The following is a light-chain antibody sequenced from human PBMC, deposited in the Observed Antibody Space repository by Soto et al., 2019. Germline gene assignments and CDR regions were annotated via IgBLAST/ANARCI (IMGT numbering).Light chain of an antibody. CDR2: GAS. CDR3: QLYGSSPRT. J-gene: IGKJ3*01. V-gene: IGKV3-20*01. Sequence: LTQSPGTLSLSPGEGATLSCRASRGVSANYLAWYQQKPGQAPTLLIYGASIRAAGIPDRFSGSGSGTDFTLTIRRLEPEDFAVYYCQLYGSSPRTFCHGTTVDI. CDR1: RGVSANY.